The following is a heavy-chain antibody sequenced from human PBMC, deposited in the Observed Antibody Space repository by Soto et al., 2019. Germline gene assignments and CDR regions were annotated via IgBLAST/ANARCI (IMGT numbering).Heavy chain of an antibody. D-gene: IGHD2-8*01. J-gene: IGHJ4*02. Sequence: EVQLVESGGGLVKPGGSLRLSCAGSGFTFSNAWMSWVRRAPGKGLEWVGRIKSDAYGGAIDYAAPVKGRFTISRDDSNKTRFPENNKPRAGNTAVFSCTTTKGRLEPPTNDFWGQGTPVIVSS. CDR3: TTTKGRLEPPTNDF. CDR1: GFTFSNAW. CDR2: IKSDAYGGAI. V-gene: IGHV3-15*01.